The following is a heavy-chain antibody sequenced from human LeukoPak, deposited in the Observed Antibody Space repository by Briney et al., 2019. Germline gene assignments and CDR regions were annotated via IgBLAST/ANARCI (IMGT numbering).Heavy chain of an antibody. J-gene: IGHJ5*02. V-gene: IGHV4-39*07. CDR2: IYYSGST. CDR1: GGSISGSSYY. Sequence: PSETLSLTRTVSGGSISGSSYYWGWIRQPPGKGLEWIGSIYYSGSTYYNPSLKSRVTISVDTSKNQFSLKLSSVTAADTAVYYCARGGRKKEMATQRGKFDPWGQGTLVTVSS. CDR3: ARGGRKKEMATQRGKFDP. D-gene: IGHD5-24*01.